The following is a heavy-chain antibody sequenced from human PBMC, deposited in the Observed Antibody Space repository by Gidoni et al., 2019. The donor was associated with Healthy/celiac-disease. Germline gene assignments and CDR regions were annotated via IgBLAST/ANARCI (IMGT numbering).Heavy chain of an antibody. CDR1: GFTFSRYG. CDR3: AKAPYGPGGYCSGGSCGYFDY. CDR2: ITYDGSNK. V-gene: IGHV3-30*18. Sequence: QVQLVESGGGVVQPGRSLRLSCAASGFTFSRYGMHWVRPAPGKGLEWVAVITYDGSNKYYADSVKGRFTISRDNSKNTLYLQMNSLRAEDTAVYYCAKAPYGPGGYCSGGSCGYFDYWGQGTLVTVSS. D-gene: IGHD2-15*01. J-gene: IGHJ4*02.